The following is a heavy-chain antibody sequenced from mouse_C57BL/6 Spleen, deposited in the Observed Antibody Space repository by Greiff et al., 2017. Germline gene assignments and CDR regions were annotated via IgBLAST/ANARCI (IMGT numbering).Heavy chain of an antibody. D-gene: IGHD2-4*01. CDR1: GYTFTSYN. CDR3: ARRDDYGEGAWFAY. J-gene: IGHJ3*01. V-gene: IGHV1-12*01. Sequence: QVQLQQSGAELVRPGASVKMSCKASGYTFTSYNMHWVKQTPRQGLEWIGALYPGNGDTSYNQKFKGKATLPVDNSSSTAYMQLSSLTSEDSAVYFCARRDDYGEGAWFAYWGQGTLVTVSA. CDR2: LYPGNGDT.